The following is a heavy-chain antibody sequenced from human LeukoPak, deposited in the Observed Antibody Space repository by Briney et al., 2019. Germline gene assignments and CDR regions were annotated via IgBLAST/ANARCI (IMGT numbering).Heavy chain of an antibody. D-gene: IGHD6-19*01. V-gene: IGHV4-59*01. J-gene: IGHJ4*02. CDR2: IYYSGNS. CDR1: GGSISGYY. CDR3: ARDLNSISSGWYTDY. Sequence: PSETLSLTCTVSGGSISGYYWSWIRQPPGKGLEWIGYIYYSGNSNYNPSLKTRVTISVDTSKNQFSLRLSSVTAADTAVYYCARDLNSISSGWYTDYWGQGTLVTVSS.